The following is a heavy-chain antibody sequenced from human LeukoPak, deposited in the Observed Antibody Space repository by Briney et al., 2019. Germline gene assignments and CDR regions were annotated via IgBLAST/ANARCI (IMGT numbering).Heavy chain of an antibody. V-gene: IGHV3-13*01. D-gene: IGHD2-2*01. CDR3: ARGSFCGSAGCYPRAFDI. CDR2: VGTAADT. Sequence: GGSLRLSCAASGFTFSSYDMHWVRQPTGKGLEWVSTVGTAADTHYPDSVKGRFTISRENAKNSLYLQMNSLRAGDTAVYFCARGSFCGSAGCYPRAFDIWGQGTMVTVSS. CDR1: GFTFSSYD. J-gene: IGHJ3*02.